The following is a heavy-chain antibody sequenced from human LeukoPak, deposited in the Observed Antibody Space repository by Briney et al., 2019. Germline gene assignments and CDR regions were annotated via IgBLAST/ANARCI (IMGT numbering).Heavy chain of an antibody. CDR3: ARAGYGDLYYLDY. D-gene: IGHD4-17*01. CDR2: ISPYGGST. Sequence: ASVTVSCKASGYSLTNYYMHWVRQAPGQGLEGVGLISPYGGSTKYAQTFQGRVDITRDTSTSTIYMEESSLRSDDTAVYYCARAGYGDLYYLDYWGQGTLVTVSS. V-gene: IGHV1-46*01. CDR1: GYSLTNYY. J-gene: IGHJ4*02.